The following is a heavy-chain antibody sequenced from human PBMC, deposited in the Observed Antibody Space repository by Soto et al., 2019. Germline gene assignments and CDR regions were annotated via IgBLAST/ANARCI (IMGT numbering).Heavy chain of an antibody. CDR2: INPNSGGT. J-gene: IGHJ6*02. Sequence: ASVKVSCKASGYTFTGYYMHWVRQAPGEGLEWMGLINPNSGGTNYAQKFQGWVTMTRDTSISTAHMELSRMRSDDTAVYYCGIQQLDPPSNEGYYHYYGMDVWGQGTTVTVSS. D-gene: IGHD1-1*01. CDR1: GYTFTGYY. CDR3: GIQQLDPPSNEGYYHYYGMDV. V-gene: IGHV1-2*04.